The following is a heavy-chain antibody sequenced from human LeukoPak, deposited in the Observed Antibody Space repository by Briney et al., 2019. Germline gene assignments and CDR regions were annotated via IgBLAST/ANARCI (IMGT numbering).Heavy chain of an antibody. D-gene: IGHD3-3*01. V-gene: IGHV3-15*01. J-gene: IGHJ4*02. CDR2: IKSKTDGGTT. CDR1: GFTSSNAW. Sequence: GGSLRLSCAASGFTSSNAWMSWVRQAPGKGLEWVGRIKSKTDGGTTDYAARVKGRFTISRDDSKNTLYLQMNSLKTEDTAVYYCTTDFNYDFWSGYSPFDYWGQGTLVTVSS. CDR3: TTDFNYDFWSGYSPFDY.